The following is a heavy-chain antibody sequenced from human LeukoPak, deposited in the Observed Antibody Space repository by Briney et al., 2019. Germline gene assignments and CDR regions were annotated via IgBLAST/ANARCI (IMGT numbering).Heavy chain of an antibody. J-gene: IGHJ4*02. D-gene: IGHD3-10*01. Sequence: GGSLRLSCSASGFRFSDHYMSWIRQAPGKGPEWISYISGNSGDIAYADSVKGRFTISRDNAKNSLHLQMNSLRVEDTAVYHCVRHAGRTGGQWGQGILITVSS. CDR1: GFRFSDHY. CDR3: VRHAGRTGGQ. CDR2: ISGNSGDI. V-gene: IGHV3/OR16-9*01.